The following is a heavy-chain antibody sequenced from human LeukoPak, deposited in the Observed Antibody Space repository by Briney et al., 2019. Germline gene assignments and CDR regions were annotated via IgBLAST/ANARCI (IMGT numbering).Heavy chain of an antibody. J-gene: IGHJ4*02. V-gene: IGHV3-23*01. Sequence: LGGPLRLSCAASRFTFSSYGMSWVRQAPGKGLERVSSISDTGGRTYYADSVKGRFTISRDNSKNTLYLQMSSLRAEDTAVYYCASILLWFVYDYWGQGTLVTVSS. D-gene: IGHD3-10*01. CDR2: ISDTGGRT. CDR3: ASILLWFVYDY. CDR1: RFTFSSYG.